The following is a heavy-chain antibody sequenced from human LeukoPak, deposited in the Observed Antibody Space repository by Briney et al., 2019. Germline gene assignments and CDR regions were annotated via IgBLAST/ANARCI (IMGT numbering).Heavy chain of an antibody. CDR1: GYTFTSYA. V-gene: IGHV7-4-1*02. Sequence: GASVKVSCKAFGYTFTSYAMNWVRQAPGQGLEWTGWINTNTGNPTYAQGFTGRFVFSLDTSVSTAYLQISSLKAEDTAVYYCARLQVVPAAPIDYWGQGTLVTVSS. J-gene: IGHJ4*02. CDR3: ARLQVVPAAPIDY. D-gene: IGHD2-2*01. CDR2: INTNTGNP.